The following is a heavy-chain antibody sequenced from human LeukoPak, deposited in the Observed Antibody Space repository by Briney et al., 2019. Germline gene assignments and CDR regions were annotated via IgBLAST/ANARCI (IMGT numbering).Heavy chain of an antibody. CDR1: GGSISSYY. V-gene: IGHV4-4*09. CDR3: ARLGGYDLDY. CDR2: IYTSGST. J-gene: IGHJ4*02. Sequence: SETLSLTCTVSGGSISSYYWSWIRQPPGKGLEWIGYIYTSGSTNYNPSLKSRVTISVDTSKNQFPLKLSSVTAADTAVYYCARLGGYDLDYWGQGTLVTVSS. D-gene: IGHD5-12*01.